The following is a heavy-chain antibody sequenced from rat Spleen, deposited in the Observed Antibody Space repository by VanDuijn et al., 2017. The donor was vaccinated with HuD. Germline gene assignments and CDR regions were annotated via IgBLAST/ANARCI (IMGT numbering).Heavy chain of an antibody. J-gene: IGHJ2*01. CDR1: GFTFNNYW. CDR2: ISYDGSGT. Sequence: EVQLVESGGGLVQPGGSLKLSCVASGFTFNNYWMTWIRQAPGKGLEWVATISYDGSGTYYRASVKGRFTISRNNAKSTLYLQMDSLRSEDTATYYCARGAAIDYWGQGVMVTVSS. D-gene: IGHD1-2*01. V-gene: IGHV5-31*01. CDR3: ARGAAIDY.